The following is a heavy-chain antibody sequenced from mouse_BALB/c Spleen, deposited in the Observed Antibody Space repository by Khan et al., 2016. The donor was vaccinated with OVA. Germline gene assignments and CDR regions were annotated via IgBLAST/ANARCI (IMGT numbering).Heavy chain of an antibody. CDR2: ISYSGNT. CDR3: ARICGGDFDY. Sequence: EVQLQESGPGLVKPSQSLSLTCTVTGYSITSDYAWNWIRQFPGNKLEWLGFISYSGNTNSKPSLKSRISITRDTSKNQFFLQLNSVTTEDTATYYCARICGGDFDYWGQGTTLTVSS. J-gene: IGHJ2*01. V-gene: IGHV3-2*02. CDR1: GYSITSDYA.